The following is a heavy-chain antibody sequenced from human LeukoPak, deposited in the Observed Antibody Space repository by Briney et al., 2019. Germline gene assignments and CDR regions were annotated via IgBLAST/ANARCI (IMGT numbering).Heavy chain of an antibody. J-gene: IGHJ4*02. Sequence: GGSLRLSCAASGFTFSDNSMSWVRQAPGKGLEWVSFIYSGTTHYSDSVKGRFTISRDNSKNTLYLQMNSLRAEDTAVYYCARRAGAYSHPYDYWGQGTLVTVSS. CDR2: IYSGTT. CDR3: ARRAGAYSHPYDY. D-gene: IGHD4/OR15-4a*01. CDR1: GFTFSDNS. V-gene: IGHV3-53*01.